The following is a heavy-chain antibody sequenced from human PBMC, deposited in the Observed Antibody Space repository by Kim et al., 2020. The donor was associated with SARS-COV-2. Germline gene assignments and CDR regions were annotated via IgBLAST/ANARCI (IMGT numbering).Heavy chain of an antibody. V-gene: IGHV3-48*02. J-gene: IGHJ4*02. D-gene: IGHD3-10*01. CDR3: ARDKSSYYYGSGGFDY. Sequence: DSVKGRFTISRDNAKNSLYLQMNSLTDEDTAVYYCARDKSSYYYGSGGFDYWGQGTLVTVSS.